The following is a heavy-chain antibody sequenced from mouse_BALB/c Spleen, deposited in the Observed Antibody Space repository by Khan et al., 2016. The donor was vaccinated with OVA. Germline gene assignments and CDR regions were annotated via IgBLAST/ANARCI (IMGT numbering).Heavy chain of an antibody. V-gene: IGHV1-87*01. CDR1: GYTFTSYW. J-gene: IGHJ4*01. Sequence: QVQLKESGAELARPGASVKLSCKASGYTFTSYWMQWVKQRPGQGLEWIGAIYPGDGDTRYTQKFKGKATLTADKSSSTAYMQLSSLASEDSAVYYCARYYA. CDR3: ARYYA. CDR2: IYPGDGDT.